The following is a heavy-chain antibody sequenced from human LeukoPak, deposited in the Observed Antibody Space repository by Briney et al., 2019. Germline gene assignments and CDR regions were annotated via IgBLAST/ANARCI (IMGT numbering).Heavy chain of an antibody. Sequence: XXXDGSNKYYEDSVKGRFTISRDNSKNTLYLQMNSLTVDDTAVYYCVRDDANYFDSSGYFLPEHWGQGTLVTVSS. CDR2: XXXDGSNK. D-gene: IGHD3-22*01. V-gene: IGHV3-33*01. J-gene: IGHJ4*02. CDR3: VRDDANYFDSSGYFLPEH.